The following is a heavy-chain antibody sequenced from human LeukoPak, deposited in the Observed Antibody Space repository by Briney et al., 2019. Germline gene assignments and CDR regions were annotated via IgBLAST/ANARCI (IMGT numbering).Heavy chain of an antibody. V-gene: IGHV4-4*08. J-gene: IGHJ4*02. D-gene: IGHD3-3*01. Sequence: SETLSLTCTVSGGSISGYYWSWIRQPPGKGLEWIGYVYNSDYTKYKPSLQGRVSIFFDTSKSQFSLTLTSVTAADTAVYYCAREGGFYRPLDYSGQGTLVTVSS. CDR1: GGSISGYY. CDR3: AREGGFYRPLDY. CDR2: VYNSDYT.